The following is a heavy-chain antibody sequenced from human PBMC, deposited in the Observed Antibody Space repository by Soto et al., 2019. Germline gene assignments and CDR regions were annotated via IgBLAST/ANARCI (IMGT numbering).Heavy chain of an antibody. V-gene: IGHV4-34*01. CDR2: INHSGST. Sequence: QVQLQQWGAGLLKPSETLSLTCAVYGGSFSGNYWSWIRQPPGKELEWIGEINHSGSTNYNPSLKRRVTISVDTSKNQFSLKLSSVTAADTAVYYCARGRMGYFQHWGQGTLVTVSS. CDR3: ARGRMGYFQH. D-gene: IGHD2-8*01. J-gene: IGHJ1*01. CDR1: GGSFSGNY.